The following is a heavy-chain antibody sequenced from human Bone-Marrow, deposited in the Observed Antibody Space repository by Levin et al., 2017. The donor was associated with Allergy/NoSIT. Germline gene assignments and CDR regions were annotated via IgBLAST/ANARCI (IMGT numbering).Heavy chain of an antibody. V-gene: IGHV3-7*04. CDR3: VRDLTIGY. CDR2: IKQDGSEE. J-gene: IGHJ4*02. D-gene: IGHD3-16*01. CDR1: FFLFLPSF. Sequence: PGGSLILSFSSSFFLFLPSFLFFFLPSPFPFLSFVANIKQDGSEEYYVASVKGRFTISRDNAKNSLYLQMNSLRVEDTAVYYCVRDLTIGYWGQGTLVTVSS.